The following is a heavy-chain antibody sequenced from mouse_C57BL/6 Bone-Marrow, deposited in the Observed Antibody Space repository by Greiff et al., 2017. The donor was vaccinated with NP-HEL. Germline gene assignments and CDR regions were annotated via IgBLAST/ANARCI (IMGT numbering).Heavy chain of an antibody. V-gene: IGHV1-64*01. CDR1: GYTFTSYW. CDR2: IHPNSGST. J-gene: IGHJ2*01. Sequence: QVQLKQPGAELVKPGASVKLSCKASGYTFTSYWMHWVKQRPGQGLEWIGMIHPNSGSTNYNEKFKSKATLTVDKSSSTAYMQLSSLTSEDSAVYYCANHYYGSSYSDYWGQGTTLTVSS. CDR3: ANHYYGSSYSDY. D-gene: IGHD1-1*01.